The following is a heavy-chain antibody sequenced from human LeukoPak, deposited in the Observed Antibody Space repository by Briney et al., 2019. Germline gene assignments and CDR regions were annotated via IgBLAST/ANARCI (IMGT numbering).Heavy chain of an antibody. D-gene: IGHD3-9*01. CDR1: VDSVSSGSYY. CDR3: VGYYDILTGYYNDGPTNWFDP. J-gene: IGHJ5*02. Sequence: PSGTLSLTWTVSVDSVSSGSYYWSWIRQPPGKGLEWIGYIYYSGSTNYNPSLKSRVTISVDTSKNQFSLKLSSVTAADTAVYYCVGYYDILTGYYNDGPTNWFDPWGQGTLVTVSS. V-gene: IGHV4-61*01. CDR2: IYYSGST.